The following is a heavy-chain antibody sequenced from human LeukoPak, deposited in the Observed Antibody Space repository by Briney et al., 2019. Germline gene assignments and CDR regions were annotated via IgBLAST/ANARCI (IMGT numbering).Heavy chain of an antibody. Sequence: GGSLRLSCAASGFTFSSYSMNWVRQAPGKGVEWVSSISSSSSYIYYADSVKGRFTISRDNAKNSLYLQMNSLRAEDTAVYYCARVITFGGVIVDYWGQGTLVTVPS. D-gene: IGHD3-16*02. CDR1: GFTFSSYS. J-gene: IGHJ4*02. CDR2: ISSSSSYI. V-gene: IGHV3-21*01. CDR3: ARVITFGGVIVDY.